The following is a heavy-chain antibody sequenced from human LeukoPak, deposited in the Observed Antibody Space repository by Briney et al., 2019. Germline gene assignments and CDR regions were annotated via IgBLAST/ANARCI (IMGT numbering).Heavy chain of an antibody. D-gene: IGHD4-11*01. V-gene: IGHV4-31*03. CDR3: ARFDSNYPTYYFDY. J-gene: IGHJ4*02. CDR2: IYYSGST. Sequence: PSETLSLTCTVSGGSISSGGYYWSWIRQHPGKGLEWIGYIYYSGSTYYNPSLKSRVTISVDTSKNQFSLKLSSVTAADTAVYYCARFDSNYPTYYFDYWGQGTLVTVSS. CDR1: GGSISSGGYY.